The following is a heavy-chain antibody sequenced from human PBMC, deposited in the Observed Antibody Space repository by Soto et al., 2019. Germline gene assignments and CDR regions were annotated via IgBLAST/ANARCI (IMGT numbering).Heavy chain of an antibody. Sequence: PSETLSLTCTVSGGSISSGDYYWSWIRQPPGKGLEWIGYIYYSGSTYYNPSLKSRVTISVDTSKNQFSLKPSSVTAADTAVYYCAREFQYCISTSCYLDAFDIWGQGTMVTVSS. CDR1: GGSISSGDYY. D-gene: IGHD2-2*01. CDR2: IYYSGST. J-gene: IGHJ3*02. V-gene: IGHV4-30-4*01. CDR3: AREFQYCISTSCYLDAFDI.